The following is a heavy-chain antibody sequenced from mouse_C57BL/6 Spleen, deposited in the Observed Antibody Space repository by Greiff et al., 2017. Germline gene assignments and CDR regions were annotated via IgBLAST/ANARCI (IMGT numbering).Heavy chain of an antibody. V-gene: IGHV1-82*01. J-gene: IGHJ3*01. CDR3: STCYSNPAGFAY. CDR2: IYPGDGDT. Sequence: QVQLQQSGPELVKPGASVKISCKASGYAFSSSWMNWVKQRPGQGLEWIGRIYPGDGDTNYNGKFKGKATLHADKSSSTAYMQLSSLTSEDSAVYFCSTCYSNPAGFAYGGQGTLVTVCA. D-gene: IGHD2-5*01. CDR1: GYAFSSSW.